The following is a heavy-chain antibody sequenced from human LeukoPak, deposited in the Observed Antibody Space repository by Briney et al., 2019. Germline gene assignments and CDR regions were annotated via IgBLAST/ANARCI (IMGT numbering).Heavy chain of an antibody. CDR3: ARVKRFPTVWFDP. CDR1: GYTLSSYD. V-gene: IGHV1-8*01. CDR2: MNPISGST. D-gene: IGHD3-10*01. J-gene: IGHJ5*02. Sequence: ASVKVSCKASGYTLSSYDINWVRQAAGQGLEWMGWMNPISGSTGYAQKFQGRVTMTRDTSITTAFMELSSLRSDDTAIYYCARVKRFPTVWFDPWGQGTLVTVSS.